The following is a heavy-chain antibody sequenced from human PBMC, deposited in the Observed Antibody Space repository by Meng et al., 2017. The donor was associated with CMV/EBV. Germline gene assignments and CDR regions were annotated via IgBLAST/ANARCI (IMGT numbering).Heavy chain of an antibody. Sequence: ASVKVSCKASGYTFTSYGISWVRQAPGQGLEWMGWISAYNGNTNYAQELQGRVTMTTDTSTSTAYMELRSLRSDDTAVYYCAREGQSGVPAAIYGFWFDPWGQGTLVTVSS. J-gene: IGHJ5*02. CDR3: AREGQSGVPAAIYGFWFDP. D-gene: IGHD2-2*02. CDR2: ISAYNGNT. CDR1: GYTFTSYG. V-gene: IGHV1-18*01.